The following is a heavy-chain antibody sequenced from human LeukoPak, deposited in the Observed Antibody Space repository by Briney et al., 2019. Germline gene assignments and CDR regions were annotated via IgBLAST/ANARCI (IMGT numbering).Heavy chain of an antibody. CDR2: INPDSGGT. D-gene: IGHD2-2*01. CDR3: ARDVGEYCSSVSCYASDY. CDR1: GYTFTGYH. V-gene: IGHV1-2*02. Sequence: EASVKVSCKASGYTFTGYHMHWVRQAPGQGLEWMGWINPDSGGTDYAQKFQGRVTMTRDTSISTAYMELSRLRSDDTAIYYCARDVGEYCSSVSCYASDYWGQGTLVTVSS. J-gene: IGHJ4*02.